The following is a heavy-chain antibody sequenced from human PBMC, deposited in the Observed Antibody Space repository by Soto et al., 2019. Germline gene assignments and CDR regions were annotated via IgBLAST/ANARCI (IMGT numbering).Heavy chain of an antibody. Sequence: PSETLSLTYTVSGGSISSGDYYWSWIRQPPGKGLEWIGYIYYSGSTYYNPSLKSRVTISVDTSKNQFSLKLSSVTAADTAVYYCARVHCSSTSCYLQRDYNWFDPWGQGTLVTVSS. J-gene: IGHJ5*02. CDR1: GGSISSGDYY. CDR2: IYYSGST. CDR3: ARVHCSSTSCYLQRDYNWFDP. D-gene: IGHD2-2*01. V-gene: IGHV4-30-4*01.